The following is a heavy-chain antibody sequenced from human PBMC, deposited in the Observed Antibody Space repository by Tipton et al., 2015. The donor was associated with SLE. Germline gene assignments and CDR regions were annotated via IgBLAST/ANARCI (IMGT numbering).Heavy chain of an antibody. V-gene: IGHV4-59*01. Sequence: TLSLTCTVSGGSISSYYWSWIRQPPGKGLEWIGYIYYRGSTNYNPSLKSRVTISVDTSKNQFSLNLSSVTAADTAGYYFARETTGDTYYYYGMDVWGQGTTVTVSS. CDR3: ARETTGDTYYYYGMDV. CDR1: GGSISSYY. D-gene: IGHD7-27*01. J-gene: IGHJ6*02. CDR2: IYYRGST.